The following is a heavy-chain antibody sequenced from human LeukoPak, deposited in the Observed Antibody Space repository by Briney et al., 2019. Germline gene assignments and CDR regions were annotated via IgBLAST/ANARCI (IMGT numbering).Heavy chain of an antibody. V-gene: IGHV4-59*01. Sequence: SETLSLTCTVSGGSISSYYWSWIRQPPGKGLEWIGYIYYSGSTNYNPSLKSRVTISVDTSKNQFSLKLSSVTVADTAVYYCAREDSSGWYDYWGQGTLVTVSS. CDR2: IYYSGST. CDR3: AREDSSGWYDY. J-gene: IGHJ4*02. CDR1: GGSISSYY. D-gene: IGHD6-19*01.